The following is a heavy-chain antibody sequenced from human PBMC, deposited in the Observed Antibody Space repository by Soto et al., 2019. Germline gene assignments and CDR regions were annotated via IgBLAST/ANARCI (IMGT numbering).Heavy chain of an antibody. D-gene: IGHD3-22*01. V-gene: IGHV4-30-4*01. CDR1: GGSFNSGDYH. CDR3: AVSSGCSNYFFDA. CDR2: IYYSGGT. Sequence: PSETLSLTCTVSGGSFNSGDYHWNWIRQSPEKGLEWIGYIYYSGGTYYNPSLKSRLLISVDPSKNQFSLTLSSVTAADTAVYYCAVSSGCSNYFFDAWGPGTLVTVSS. J-gene: IGHJ4*02.